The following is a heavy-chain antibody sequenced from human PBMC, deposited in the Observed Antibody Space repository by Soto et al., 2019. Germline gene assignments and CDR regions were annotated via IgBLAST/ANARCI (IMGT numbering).Heavy chain of an antibody. Sequence: PSETLSLTCTVSGGSISSSSYYWGWIRQPPGKGLEWIGSIYYSGSTYYNPSLKSRVTISADTSRGQFSLRLSSVTAADTAVYYCARTVLGPDLLADSFVDYYYYMDVWGQGTTVTVSS. D-gene: IGHD3-9*01. V-gene: IGHV4-39*01. CDR3: ARTVLGPDLLADSFVDYYYYMDV. CDR2: IYYSGST. CDR1: GGSISSSSYY. J-gene: IGHJ6*03.